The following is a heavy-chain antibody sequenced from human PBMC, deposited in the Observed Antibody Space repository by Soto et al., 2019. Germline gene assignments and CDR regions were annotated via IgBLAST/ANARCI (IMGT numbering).Heavy chain of an antibody. CDR3: ARSLDTASQGPPRPSYYFDY. V-gene: IGHV4-30-2*01. CDR2: IYHSGST. D-gene: IGHD5-18*01. Sequence: SETLSLTCAVSGGSISSGGYSWSWIRQPPGKGLEWIGYIYHSGSTYYNPSLKSRVTISVDRSKNQFSLKLSSVTAADTAVYYCARSLDTASQGPPRPSYYFDYWGQGTLVTVSS. J-gene: IGHJ4*02. CDR1: GGSISSGGYS.